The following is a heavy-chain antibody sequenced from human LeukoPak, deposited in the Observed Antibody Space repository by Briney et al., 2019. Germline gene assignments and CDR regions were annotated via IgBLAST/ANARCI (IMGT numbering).Heavy chain of an antibody. CDR2: VKHDGTA. J-gene: IGHJ4*02. V-gene: IGHV3-15*01. CDR3: TTEISSTAHDGY. CDR1: GFNFMSAW. Sequence: GGSLRLSCVASGFNFMSAWMNWVRQAPGKGREWVGRVKHDGTADYAAPVKGRFTISRDDSKNTLYLQMNSLKSEVTALYYCTTEISSTAHDGYWGLGTRVTVSS. D-gene: IGHD1-1*01.